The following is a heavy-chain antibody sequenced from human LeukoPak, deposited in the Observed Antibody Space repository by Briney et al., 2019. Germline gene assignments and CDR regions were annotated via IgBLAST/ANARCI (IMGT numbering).Heavy chain of an antibody. J-gene: IGHJ3*02. CDR3: AKGGEGDAFDI. D-gene: IGHD3-10*01. CDR1: GFTFDDYA. CDR2: ISWNSGSI. Sequence: GGSLRLSCAASGFTFDDYAMHWVRQAPGKGLEWVSGISWNSGSINYADSVKGRFTISRDNAKNSLYLQMNSLRAEDMALYYCAKGGEGDAFDIWGQGTMVTVSS. V-gene: IGHV3-9*03.